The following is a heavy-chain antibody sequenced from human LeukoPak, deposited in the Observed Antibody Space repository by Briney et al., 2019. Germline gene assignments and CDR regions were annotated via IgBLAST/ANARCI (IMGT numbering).Heavy chain of an antibody. CDR1: GFSFSSDG. CDR3: THGSMYQLDY. D-gene: IGHD2-2*01. V-gene: IGHV3-23*01. Sequence: GGTLRLSCAASGFSFSSDGMSWVRQAPGKGLEWVSGIIGGAGSTYYADSVKGRFTISRDNSKNTLYLQMNSLRAEDTAVYYCTHGSMYQLDYWGQGTLVTVSS. J-gene: IGHJ4*02. CDR2: IIGGAGST.